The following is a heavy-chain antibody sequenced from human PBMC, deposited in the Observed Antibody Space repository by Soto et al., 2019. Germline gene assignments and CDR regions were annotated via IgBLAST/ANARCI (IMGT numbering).Heavy chain of an antibody. CDR1: GGTFSSYA. CDR2: IIPIFGTA. D-gene: IGHD3-10*01. V-gene: IGHV1-69*12. Sequence: QVQLVQSGAEVKKPGSSVKVSCKASGGTFSSYAISWVRQAPGQGLEWMGGIIPIFGTANYAQKFQGRVTITADESTSTAYMELSSLRSEDTAVYYCASTPPMVRGVDYGMVVWGQGTTVTVSS. CDR3: ASTPPMVRGVDYGMVV. J-gene: IGHJ6*02.